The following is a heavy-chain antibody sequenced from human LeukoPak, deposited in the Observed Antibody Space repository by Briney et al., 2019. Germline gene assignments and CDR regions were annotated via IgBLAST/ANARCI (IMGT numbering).Heavy chain of an antibody. CDR1: GFTFSRYA. J-gene: IGHJ6*02. CDR3: AKRLAAAGTRYYYYGMDV. CDR2: ISGSGGST. V-gene: IGHV3-23*01. D-gene: IGHD6-13*01. Sequence: GGSLRLSCAASGFTFSRYAMSWVRQAPGKGLEWVSAISGSGGSTYYADSVKGRFTISRDNSKNTLYLQMNSLRAEDTAVYYCAKRLAAAGTRYYYYGMDVRGQGTTVTVSS.